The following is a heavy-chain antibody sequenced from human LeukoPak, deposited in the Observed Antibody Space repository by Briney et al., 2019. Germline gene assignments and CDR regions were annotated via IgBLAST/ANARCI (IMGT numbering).Heavy chain of an antibody. Sequence: SETLSLTCAVSGGSIFSSNWWSWVRQPPGKGLEWIGQIFHSGSTSYSPSLKSRVTISADKSKNQFSLKLTSVTAADTAVYYCARYMTTVTTFDYWGQGTLVTVSS. D-gene: IGHD4-17*01. V-gene: IGHV4-4*02. CDR3: ARYMTTVTTFDY. CDR1: GGSIFSSNW. CDR2: IFHSGST. J-gene: IGHJ4*02.